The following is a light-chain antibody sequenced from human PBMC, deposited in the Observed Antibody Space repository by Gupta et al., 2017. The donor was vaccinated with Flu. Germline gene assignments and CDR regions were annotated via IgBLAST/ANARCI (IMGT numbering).Light chain of an antibody. CDR2: RNN. V-gene: IGLV1-47*01. CDR1: SANIGRNY. Sequence: RVTISCSGSSANIGRNYVYWYQQFPGTAPKLLIYRNNQRPSGVPDRFSGSKSGTSASLAIRGPRSDDEADYYCATWDDSLSGYVFGDGTNVTVL. CDR3: ATWDDSLSGYV. J-gene: IGLJ1*01.